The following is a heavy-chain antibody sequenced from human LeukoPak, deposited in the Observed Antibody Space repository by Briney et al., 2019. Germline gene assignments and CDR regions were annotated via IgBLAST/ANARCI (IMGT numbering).Heavy chain of an antibody. Sequence: QASETLSLTCAVSAYSISRGYYWGWIRQPAGKGLEWIGRIYTSGSTNYNPSLKSRVTISVDTSKNQFSLKLSSVTAADTAVYYCARDQRYCSGGSCYSKPADYWGQGTLVTVSS. J-gene: IGHJ4*02. CDR2: IYTSGST. CDR3: ARDQRYCSGGSCYSKPADY. CDR1: AYSISRGYY. D-gene: IGHD2-15*01. V-gene: IGHV4-61*02.